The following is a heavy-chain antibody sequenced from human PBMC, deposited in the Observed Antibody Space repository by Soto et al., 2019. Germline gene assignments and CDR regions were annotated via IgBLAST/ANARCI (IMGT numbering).Heavy chain of an antibody. CDR2: ISAVNGNT. CDR1: GYTFTSYG. Sequence: QVQLVQSGAEVKKPGASVKVSCKASGYTFTSYGISWVRQAPGQGLEWMGWISAVNGNTYYAQKPQGRVTITTDTPTSTAYMELRSLSSDDTAVYYSARHYDRSGIGSPFSIWGQGTLLTFSS. CDR3: ARHYDRSGIGSPFSI. V-gene: IGHV1-18*01. J-gene: IGHJ4*02. D-gene: IGHD3-22*01.